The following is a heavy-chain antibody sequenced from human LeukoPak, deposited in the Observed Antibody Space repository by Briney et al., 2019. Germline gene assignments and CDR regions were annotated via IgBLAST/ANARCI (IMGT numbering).Heavy chain of an antibody. J-gene: IGHJ4*02. Sequence: GGSLRLSCSASGFTFSSYAMHWVRQAPGKGLEYVSAISSNGGSTYYADSVKGRFTISRDNSKNTLYLQMSSLRAEDTAVYYCVKVAVAGKVSFVYWGQGTLVTVSS. CDR1: GFTFSSYA. CDR2: ISSNGGST. D-gene: IGHD6-19*01. V-gene: IGHV3-64D*06. CDR3: VKVAVAGKVSFVY.